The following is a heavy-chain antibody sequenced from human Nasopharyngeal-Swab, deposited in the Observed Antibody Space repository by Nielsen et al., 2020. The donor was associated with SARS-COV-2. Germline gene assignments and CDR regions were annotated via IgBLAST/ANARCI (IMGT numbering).Heavy chain of an antibody. CDR1: GFTFSSYA. Sequence: GESLKISCAASGFTFSSYAMSWVRQAPGKGLEWVSVIYSGGSSTYYADSVKGRFTISRDNSKNTLYLQMSSLRAEDTAVYYCAKGGYSGYDSLDYWGRGTLVTVSS. D-gene: IGHD5-12*01. V-gene: IGHV3-23*03. CDR2: IYSGGSST. J-gene: IGHJ4*02. CDR3: AKGGYSGYDSLDY.